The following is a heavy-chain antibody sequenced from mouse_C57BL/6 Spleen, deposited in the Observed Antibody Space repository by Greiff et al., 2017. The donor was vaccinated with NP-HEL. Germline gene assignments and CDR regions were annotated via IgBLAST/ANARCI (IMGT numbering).Heavy chain of an antibody. V-gene: IGHV1-22*01. J-gene: IGHJ3*01. CDR1: GYTFTDYN. CDR3: ASYGNYGFAY. Sequence: VQLKESGPELVKPGASVKMSCKASGYTFTDYNMHWVKQSHGKSLEWIGYINPNNGGTSYNQKFKGKATLTVNKSSSTAYMELRSLTSEDSAVYYCASYGNYGFAYWGQGTLVTVSA. D-gene: IGHD2-1*01. CDR2: INPNNGGT.